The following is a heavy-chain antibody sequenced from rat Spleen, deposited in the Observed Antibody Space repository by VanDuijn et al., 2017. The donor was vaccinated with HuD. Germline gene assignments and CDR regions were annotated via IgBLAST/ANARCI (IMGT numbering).Heavy chain of an antibody. CDR1: GFTFSDYG. V-gene: IGHV5-29*01. J-gene: IGHJ2*01. Sequence: EVQLVESGGGLVQPGRSLKLSCAASGFTFSDYGMAWVRQAPTKGLEWVATISYGDNSGHSSTYYRDSVKGRFTISRDNAKSTLSLQMDSLRSEDTATYYCARRHYGYTDYFDSWGQGVMVTVSS. CDR3: ARRHYGYTDYFDS. CDR2: ISYGDNSGHSST. D-gene: IGHD1-11*01.